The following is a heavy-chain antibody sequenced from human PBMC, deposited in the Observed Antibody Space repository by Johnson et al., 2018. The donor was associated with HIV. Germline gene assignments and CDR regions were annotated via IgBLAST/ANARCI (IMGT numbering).Heavy chain of an antibody. J-gene: IGHJ3*02. Sequence: EVQLVESGGGLVQPGGSLRLSCAVSGFTVSSNYMSWVRQTPGKGLAWVSLISGSTGRTNYADSVKGRFTISRDNSKNTLYLQMNNLRAEDTAVYYCARVRERWELLLSDGSDIWGQGTMVTLSS. CDR3: ARVRERWELLLSDGSDI. CDR2: ISGSTGRT. V-gene: IGHV3-66*01. D-gene: IGHD1-26*01. CDR1: GFTVSSNY.